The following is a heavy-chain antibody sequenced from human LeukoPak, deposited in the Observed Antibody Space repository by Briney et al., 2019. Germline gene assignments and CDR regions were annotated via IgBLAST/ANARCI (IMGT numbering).Heavy chain of an antibody. Sequence: GGSLRLSCAASGFTFSSYWMSWVRQAPGQGLEWVANVKQDGSEKYYVDSVKGRFTISRDNAKNSLYLQMNSLRAVDTAVYYCARLAYCGGDCFSGLNPFDYWGQGALVTVSS. D-gene: IGHD2-21*01. CDR3: ARLAYCGGDCFSGLNPFDY. CDR1: GFTFSSYW. V-gene: IGHV3-7*01. CDR2: VKQDGSEK. J-gene: IGHJ4*02.